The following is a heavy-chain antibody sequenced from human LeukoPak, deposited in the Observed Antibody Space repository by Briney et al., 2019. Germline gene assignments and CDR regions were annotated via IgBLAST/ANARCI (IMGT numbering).Heavy chain of an antibody. CDR3: ARVESYYYGMDV. CDR2: INAGNGNT. J-gene: IGHJ6*04. D-gene: IGHD5-24*01. Sequence: ASVKVSCKASGYTFTSYAMHWVRQAPGQRLEWMGWINAGNGNTKYSRKFQGRVTITRDTSASTAYMELSSLRSEDTAVYYCARVESYYYGMDVWGKGTTVTVSS. V-gene: IGHV1-3*01. CDR1: GYTFTSYA.